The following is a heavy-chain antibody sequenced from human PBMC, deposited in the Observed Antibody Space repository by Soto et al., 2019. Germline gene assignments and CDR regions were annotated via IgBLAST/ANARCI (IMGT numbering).Heavy chain of an antibody. CDR1: GFTFSICA. CDR2: ISYDGSNK. D-gene: IGHD2-2*01. Sequence: PGGSLRLSCAASGFTFSICAMHLVLQAPGKGLDWVSVISYDGSNKYYADSVKGRFTISRDNSKNTLYLQMNSLRAEDTAVYYCARSIGYCSSTSCTDYYYYGMDVWGQGTTVTVSS. J-gene: IGHJ6*02. CDR3: ARSIGYCSSTSCTDYYYYGMDV. V-gene: IGHV3-30-3*01.